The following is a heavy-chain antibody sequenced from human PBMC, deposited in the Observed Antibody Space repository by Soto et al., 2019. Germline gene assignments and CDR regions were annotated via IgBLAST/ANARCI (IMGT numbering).Heavy chain of an antibody. V-gene: IGHV1-8*01. D-gene: IGHD5-12*01. Sequence: ASVKVSCKASGYTFTSYDINWVRQATGRGFEWMGWMNPNSGNTGYAQKFQGRVTMTRDTSITTAYMELSSLRSEDTAVYYCARKDGYFAIYAMDVWGQGTTVTVSS. J-gene: IGHJ6*02. CDR2: MNPNSGNT. CDR1: GYTFTSYD. CDR3: ARKDGYFAIYAMDV.